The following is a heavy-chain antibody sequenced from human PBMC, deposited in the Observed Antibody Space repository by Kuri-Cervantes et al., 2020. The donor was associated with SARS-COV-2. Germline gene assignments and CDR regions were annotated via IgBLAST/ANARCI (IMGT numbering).Heavy chain of an antibody. J-gene: IGHJ4*02. CDR1: GFTFSNAW. CDR2: IKSKTDGGRT. CDR3: TTVESITIFGVASYFDY. Sequence: GESLKISCAASGFTFSNAWMSWVRQAPGKGLEWVGRIKSKTDGGRTDYAAPVKGRFTISRDDSKNTLYLQMNSLNTEDTAVYYCTTVESITIFGVASYFDYWGQGTLVTVSS. V-gene: IGHV3-15*01. D-gene: IGHD3-3*01.